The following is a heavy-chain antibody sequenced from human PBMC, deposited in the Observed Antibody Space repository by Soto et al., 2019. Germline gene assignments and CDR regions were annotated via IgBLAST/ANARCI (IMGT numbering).Heavy chain of an antibody. D-gene: IGHD2-2*02. V-gene: IGHV1-18*01. J-gene: IGHJ5*02. Sequence: ASVKVSCKASGYTFTSYGISWVRQAPGQGLEWMGWISAYNGNTNYAQKLQGRVTMTTDTSTSTAYMELRSLRSDDTAVYYCARDCISTSCYSRWFDPWGQGTLVTVSS. CDR2: ISAYNGNT. CDR1: GYTFTSYG. CDR3: ARDCISTSCYSRWFDP.